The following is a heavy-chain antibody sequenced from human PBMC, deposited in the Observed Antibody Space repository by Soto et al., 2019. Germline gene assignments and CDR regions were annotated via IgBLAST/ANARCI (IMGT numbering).Heavy chain of an antibody. CDR1: GGSISSGDHH. V-gene: IGHV4-30-4*01. J-gene: IGHJ4*02. D-gene: IGHD2-15*01. CDR3: ARYCSGGSCYYGGLDH. CDR2: IFYSGST. Sequence: QVQLQESGPGLVKPSQTLSLTCTVSGGSISSGDHHWSWIRQPPGKGLEWIGHIFYSGSTYYNPSLKSRVTISVDTSKNQFSLKLSSVTAADTAVYFCARYCSGGSCYYGGLDHWGQGTLVTVSS.